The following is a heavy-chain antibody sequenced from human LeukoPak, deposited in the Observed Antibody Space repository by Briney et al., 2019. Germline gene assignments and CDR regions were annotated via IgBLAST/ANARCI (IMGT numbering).Heavy chain of an antibody. V-gene: IGHV4-61*02. CDR2: IYTSGST. CDR3: ARYYYDLDYYYGMDV. CDR1: GGSISSGSYY. J-gene: IGHJ6*02. D-gene: IGHD3-3*01. Sequence: TLSLTCTVSGGSISSGSYYWSWIRQPAGKGLEWIGRIYTSGSTNYNPSLKSRVTISVDTSKNQFSLELSSVTAADTAVYYCARYYYDLDYYYGMDVWGQGTTVTVSS.